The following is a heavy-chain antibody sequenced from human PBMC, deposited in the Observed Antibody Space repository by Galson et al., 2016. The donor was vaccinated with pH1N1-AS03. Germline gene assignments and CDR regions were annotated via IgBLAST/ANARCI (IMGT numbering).Heavy chain of an antibody. Sequence: SLRLSCAASGFIFSAYPMNWVRQAPGKGLEWVSFTGTSSTYIYYADSVKGRFTISRDNMKKSLYLQLNSLRAEDTGIYYCARDRGWNYGGLDLWGQGTLVTVSS. CDR2: TGTSSTYI. CDR3: ARDRGWNYGGLDL. V-gene: IGHV3-21*01. J-gene: IGHJ5*02. CDR1: GFIFSAYP. D-gene: IGHD1-7*01.